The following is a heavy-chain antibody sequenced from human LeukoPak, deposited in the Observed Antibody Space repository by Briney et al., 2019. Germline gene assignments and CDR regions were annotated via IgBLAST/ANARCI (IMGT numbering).Heavy chain of an antibody. V-gene: IGHV3-30*02. D-gene: IGHD6-19*01. CDR1: GLTFSTSG. CDR3: AREGGIIVAGKFDS. CDR2: IQYDESDK. J-gene: IGHJ4*02. Sequence: PGGSLRLSCAASGLTFSTSGMHWVRQAPGKGLEWVAFIQYDESDKYYADSVRGRLTISRDNSRNTLYLQVNSLRAEDTAVYYCAREGGIIVAGKFDSWGQGTLVTVSS.